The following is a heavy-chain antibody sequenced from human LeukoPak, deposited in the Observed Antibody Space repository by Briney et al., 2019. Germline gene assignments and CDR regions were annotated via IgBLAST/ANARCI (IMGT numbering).Heavy chain of an antibody. Sequence: GASVKVSCKASGYTFTTYNINWVRQAPGQGLEWMGWINPNTGGTNSAQKFQGRVTMTRDTSISTAYMELKRLSSDDTAVYFCAREGFCTGSKCPAEYWGQGTLVTVSS. CDR1: GYTFTTYN. J-gene: IGHJ4*02. D-gene: IGHD2-8*02. V-gene: IGHV1-2*02. CDR3: AREGFCTGSKCPAEY. CDR2: INPNTGGT.